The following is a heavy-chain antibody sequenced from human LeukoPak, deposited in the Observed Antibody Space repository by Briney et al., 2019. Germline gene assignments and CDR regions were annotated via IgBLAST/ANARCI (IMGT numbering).Heavy chain of an antibody. CDR1: GFIFSSFA. Sequence: GRSLRLSCTTSGFIFSSFAMHWVRQAPGKGLERVAAISYDGSNKYYADSVKGRFTISRDNSKNTLYLQMNSLRAEDTAVYYCARQYNREAGDFDYWGQGTLVTVSS. J-gene: IGHJ4*02. V-gene: IGHV3-30*04. CDR3: ARQYNREAGDFDY. D-gene: IGHD1-14*01. CDR2: ISYDGSNK.